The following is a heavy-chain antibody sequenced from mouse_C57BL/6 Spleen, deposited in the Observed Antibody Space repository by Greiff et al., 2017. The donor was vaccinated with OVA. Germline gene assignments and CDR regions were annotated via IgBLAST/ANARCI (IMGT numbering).Heavy chain of an antibody. CDR1: GYTFTSYW. V-gene: IGHV1-55*01. J-gene: IGHJ3*01. Sequence: QVQLQQPGAELVKPGASVKMSCKASGYTFTSYWITWVKQRPGQGLEWIGDIYPGSGSTNYNEKFKSKATLTVDTSSSTAYMQLSSLTSEDSAVYYCAIVAYDGTYDGYYGWFAYWGQGTLVTVSA. CDR2: IYPGSGST. CDR3: AIVAYDGTYDGYYGWFAY. D-gene: IGHD2-3*01.